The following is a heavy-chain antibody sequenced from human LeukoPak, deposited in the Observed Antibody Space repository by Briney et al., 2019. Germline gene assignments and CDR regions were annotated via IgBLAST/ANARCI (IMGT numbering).Heavy chain of an antibody. V-gene: IGHV3-66*01. D-gene: IGHD3-16*01. CDR3: ARDTFRGVHLD. CDR2: IYSGGST. CDR1: GFTVSSNY. Sequence: GGSLRLSCAASGFTVSSNYMSWVRQAPGKGLEWVSVIYSGGSTYYADSMKGRFTISRDNSKNTLYLQMNSLRAEDTAVYYCARDTFRGVHLDWGQGTLVTVSS. J-gene: IGHJ4*02.